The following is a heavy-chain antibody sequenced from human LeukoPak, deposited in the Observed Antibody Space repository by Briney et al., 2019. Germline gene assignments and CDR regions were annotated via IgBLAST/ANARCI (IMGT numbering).Heavy chain of an antibody. D-gene: IGHD1-26*01. CDR1: GFTFSSYG. V-gene: IGHV3-21*01. CDR2: ISPDSTFI. Sequence: SGGSLRLSCAASGFTFSSYGMNWVRQAPGKGLEWVSSISPDSTFIPQADSVKGRFTISRDNSKNSLYLQMESLRVEDTAVYYCANFQTVGVKPFEHWGQGTLVTVSS. CDR3: ANFQTVGVKPFEH. J-gene: IGHJ5*02.